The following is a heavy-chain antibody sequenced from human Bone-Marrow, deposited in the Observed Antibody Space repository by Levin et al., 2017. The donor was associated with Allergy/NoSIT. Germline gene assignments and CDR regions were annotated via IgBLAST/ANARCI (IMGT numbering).Heavy chain of an antibody. V-gene: IGHV3-30*04. CDR3: ASNIVVVTGTDY. CDR2: ISYDASKD. Sequence: PGGSLRLSCAASGFTFSAYTMHWVRQAPGKGLEWVALISYDASKDYYADSVRGRFTISRDNSKNTVDLQMNSLRVDDTAVYYCASNIVVVTGTDYWGQGTLVTVSS. D-gene: IGHD2-21*02. CDR1: GFTFSAYT. J-gene: IGHJ4*02.